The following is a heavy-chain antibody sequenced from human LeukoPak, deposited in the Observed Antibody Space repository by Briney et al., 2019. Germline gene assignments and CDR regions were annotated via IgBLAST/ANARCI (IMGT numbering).Heavy chain of an antibody. CDR2: ISGSGGST. Sequence: GGSLRLSCAASGYTFSSYAMSWVRQAPGKGLEWVSAISGSGGSTYYADSVKGRFTISRDNSKNTLYLQMNSLRAEDTAVYYCAKDWMAVADSYYFDYWGQGTLFAVSS. CDR3: AKDWMAVADSYYFDY. CDR1: GYTFSSYA. D-gene: IGHD6-19*01. V-gene: IGHV3-23*01. J-gene: IGHJ4*02.